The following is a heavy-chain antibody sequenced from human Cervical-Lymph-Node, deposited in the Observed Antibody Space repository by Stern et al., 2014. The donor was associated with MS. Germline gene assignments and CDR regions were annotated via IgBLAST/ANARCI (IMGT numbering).Heavy chain of an antibody. CDR1: GGSISNYY. CDR3: ARHGDTSLVY. CDR2: IYYIGTT. J-gene: IGHJ4*02. Sequence: QVQLVQSGPGLVQPSETLSLTCTVSGGSISNYYWSWIRQPPGKGLEWIGYIYYIGTTNYNPSLKSRVTISVDTSKNQFSLRLSSVSVADTAVYYCARHGDTSLVYWGQGTLVTIS. D-gene: IGHD2-2*01. V-gene: IGHV4-59*08.